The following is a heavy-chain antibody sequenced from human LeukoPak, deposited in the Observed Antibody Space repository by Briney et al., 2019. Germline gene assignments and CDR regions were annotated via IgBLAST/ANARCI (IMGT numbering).Heavy chain of an antibody. CDR2: INTDGSST. J-gene: IGHJ3*02. Sequence: GGSLRLSCAASGFTFSSYWMHWVRQAPGKGLVWVSRINTDGSSTSYADSVKGRFTISRDNAKNTLYLQMNSLRAEDTAVYYCARIPSTYDSSGWNDAFDIWGQGTMVTVSS. V-gene: IGHV3-74*01. CDR3: ARIPSTYDSSGWNDAFDI. D-gene: IGHD3-22*01. CDR1: GFTFSSYW.